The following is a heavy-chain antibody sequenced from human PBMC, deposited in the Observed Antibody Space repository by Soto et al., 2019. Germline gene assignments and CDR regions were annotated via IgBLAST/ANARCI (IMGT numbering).Heavy chain of an antibody. CDR3: AKTSGVIVVVTSFDH. J-gene: IGHJ4*02. CDR2: ISGSGESK. V-gene: IGHV3-23*01. Sequence: GSLILSCAGSVFPLSKYALTWVRPAPGRGLEWFSAISGSGESKYDADSVKGRFTISRDNSKNTLYLQMNSLRPEDTAIYYCAKTSGVIVVVTSFDHWGQGTLVTVSS. D-gene: IGHD3-22*01. CDR1: VFPLSKYA.